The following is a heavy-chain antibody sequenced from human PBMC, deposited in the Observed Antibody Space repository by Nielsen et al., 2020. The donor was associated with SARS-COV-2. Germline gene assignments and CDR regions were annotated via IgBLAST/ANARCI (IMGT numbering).Heavy chain of an antibody. CDR3: ARDSAVVVPAAISLDY. J-gene: IGHJ4*02. CDR1: GYTFTSYY. V-gene: IGHV1-18*04. Sequence: ASVKVSCKASGYTFTSYYMHWVRQAPGQGLEWMGWISAYNGNTNYAQKLQGRVTMTTDTSTSTAYMELRSLRSDDTAVYYCARDSAVVVPAAISLDYWGQGTLVTVSS. D-gene: IGHD2-2*01. CDR2: ISAYNGNT.